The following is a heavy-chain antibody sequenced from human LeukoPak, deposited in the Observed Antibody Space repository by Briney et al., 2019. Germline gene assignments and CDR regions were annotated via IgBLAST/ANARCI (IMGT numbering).Heavy chain of an antibody. CDR1: GYTFTSYD. V-gene: IGHV1-8*01. CDR2: MNPNSGNT. Sequence: ASVEVSCKASGYTFTSYDINWVRQATGQGLEWMGWMNPNSGNTGYAQKFQGRVTMTRNTSISTAYMELSSLRSEDTAVYYCARDYGGRYYYYYGMDVWGQGTTVTVSS. CDR3: ARDYGGRYYYYYGMDV. J-gene: IGHJ6*02. D-gene: IGHD4-23*01.